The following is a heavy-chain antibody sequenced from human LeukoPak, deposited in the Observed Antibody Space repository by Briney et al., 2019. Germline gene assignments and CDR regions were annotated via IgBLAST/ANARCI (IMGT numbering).Heavy chain of an antibody. D-gene: IGHD3-22*01. Sequence: PGRSLRLCCAASGFTFSSYGMHWVRQAPGKGLEWVAVISYDGSNKYYADSVKGRFTISRDNSKNTLYLQMNSLRAEDTAVYYCAKDGSRYYDSSGYYRGDNWFDPWGQGTLVTVSS. CDR3: AKDGSRYYDSSGYYRGDNWFDP. CDR1: GFTFSSYG. V-gene: IGHV3-30*18. J-gene: IGHJ5*02. CDR2: ISYDGSNK.